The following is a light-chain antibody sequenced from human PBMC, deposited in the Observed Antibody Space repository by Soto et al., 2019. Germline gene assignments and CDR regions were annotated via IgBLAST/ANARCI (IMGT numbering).Light chain of an antibody. CDR2: AAS. Sequence: AIQMTQSPSSLSASVGDRVPITCRASQGIRNELGWYQQRPGKAPKLLIYAASTLESGVPSRFSASGSGTDFTLTISSLRPEDFATYYCLQDSNYPRTFGQGTKVEIK. CDR3: LQDSNYPRT. V-gene: IGKV1-6*01. CDR1: QGIRNE. J-gene: IGKJ1*01.